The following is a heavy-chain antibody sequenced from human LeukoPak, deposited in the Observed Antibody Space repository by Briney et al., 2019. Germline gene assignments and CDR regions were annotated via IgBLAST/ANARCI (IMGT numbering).Heavy chain of an antibody. J-gene: IGHJ4*02. CDR3: ARRGRWLQLDY. Sequence: PSETLSLTCTVSGGSISSYYWSWIRQPPGKGLEWIGYIYYSGSTNYNPSLKSRATISVDTFKNQFSLKLSSVTAADTAVYYCARRGRWLQLDYWGQGTLVTVSS. V-gene: IGHV4-59*08. CDR1: GGSISSYY. CDR2: IYYSGST. D-gene: IGHD5-24*01.